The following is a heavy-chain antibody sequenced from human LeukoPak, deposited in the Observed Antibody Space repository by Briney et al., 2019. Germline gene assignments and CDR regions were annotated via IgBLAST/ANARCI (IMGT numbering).Heavy chain of an antibody. CDR1: GFTFSSYS. J-gene: IGHJ5*02. V-gene: IGHV3-23*01. CDR2: ISDSGGST. CDR3: AKDRYSNYGNWFDP. Sequence: GGSLRLSXAASGFTFSSYSMNWVRQAPGKGLEWVTGISDSGGSTYYADSVKGRFTISRDNSKNTLYLQMNSLRAEDTAVYYCAKDRYSNYGNWFDPWGQGTLVTVFS. D-gene: IGHD4-11*01.